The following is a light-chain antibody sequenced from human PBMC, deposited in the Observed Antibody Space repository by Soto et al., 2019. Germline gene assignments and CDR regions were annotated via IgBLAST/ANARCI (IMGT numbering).Light chain of an antibody. J-gene: IGKJ1*01. Sequence: EIVLTQSPGTLSLSPGERATLSCRASQSVSSSYLAWYQQKPGQAPRLLFYGASSRATGIPDRFSGSGSGTDFPLTISRLEPEDFAVYYCHQYGSSPWTFGQGTKVEIK. CDR1: QSVSSSY. CDR3: HQYGSSPWT. CDR2: GAS. V-gene: IGKV3-20*01.